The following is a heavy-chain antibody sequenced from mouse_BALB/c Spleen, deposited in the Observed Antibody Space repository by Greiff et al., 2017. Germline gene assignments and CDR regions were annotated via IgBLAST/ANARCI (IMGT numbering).Heavy chain of an antibody. J-gene: IGHJ2*01. CDR1: GFTFSSYG. V-gene: IGHV5-6-3*01. CDR2: INSNGGST. D-gene: IGHD2-4*01. CDR3: ARDGGMITGFDY. Sequence: EVMLVESGGGLLQPGGSLKLSCAASGFTFSSYGMSWFRQTPDKRLELVATINSNGGSTYYPDSVKGRFTISRDNAKNTLYLQMSSLKSEDTAMYYCARDGGMITGFDYWGQGTTLTVSS.